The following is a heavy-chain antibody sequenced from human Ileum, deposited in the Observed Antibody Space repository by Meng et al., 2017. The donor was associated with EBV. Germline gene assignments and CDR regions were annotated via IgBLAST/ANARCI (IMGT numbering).Heavy chain of an antibody. CDR2: IHHTEST. CDR3: ARESYSDSSGYYSLDY. Sequence: GHRQWPGPGLVKPSGTLSFTCAVSGGSIGSSNWWSWVRQAPGKGLEWIGEIHHTESTNYNPSLKSRVTISVDKSKNQFSLKLSSVTAADTAVYYCARESYSDSSGYYSLDYWGQGSLVTVSS. J-gene: IGHJ4*02. CDR1: GGSIGSSNW. D-gene: IGHD3-22*01. V-gene: IGHV4-4*02.